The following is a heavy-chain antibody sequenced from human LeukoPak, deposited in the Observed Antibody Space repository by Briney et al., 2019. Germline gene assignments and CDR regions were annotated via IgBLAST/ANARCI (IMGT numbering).Heavy chain of an antibody. J-gene: IGHJ4*02. V-gene: IGHV4-61*02. D-gene: IGHD3-10*01. CDR1: GGSISSGSYY. Sequence: PSQTLSLTCTVSGGSISSGSYYWSWIRQPAGKGLEWIGRIYTSGSTNYNPSLKSRVTISVDTSKNQFSLKLSSVTAADTAVYYCARDGIDYYGSGRHFDYWGQGTLVTVSS. CDR2: IYTSGST. CDR3: ARDGIDYYGSGRHFDY.